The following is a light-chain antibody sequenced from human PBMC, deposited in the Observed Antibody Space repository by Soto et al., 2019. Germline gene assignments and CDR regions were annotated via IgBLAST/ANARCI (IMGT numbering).Light chain of an antibody. CDR2: EVS. Sequence: QSALTQPASVSGSPGQSITISCTGTSSDVGGYNYVSWYQQHPGKAPKVMIYEVSHWPSGVSNRFSGSKSGNTASLTNSGLQAEDEADYYCISYTSSSLYVFGTGTKLTVL. CDR3: ISYTSSSLYV. CDR1: SSDVGGYNY. J-gene: IGLJ1*01. V-gene: IGLV2-14*01.